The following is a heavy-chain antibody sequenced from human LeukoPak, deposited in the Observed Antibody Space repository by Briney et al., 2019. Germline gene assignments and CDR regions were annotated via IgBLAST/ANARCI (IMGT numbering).Heavy chain of an antibody. J-gene: IGHJ3*02. CDR2: IYYSGST. V-gene: IGHV4-59*01. CDR1: GGSISSYY. D-gene: IGHD3-9*01. CDR3: AREVESLNTISDAFDI. Sequence: SETLSLTCTVSGGSISSYYWSWIRQPPGKGLEWIGYIYYSGSTNYNPSLKSRVTISVDTSKNQFSLKLSSVTAADTAAYYSAREVESLNTISDAFDIWGQGTMVTVSS.